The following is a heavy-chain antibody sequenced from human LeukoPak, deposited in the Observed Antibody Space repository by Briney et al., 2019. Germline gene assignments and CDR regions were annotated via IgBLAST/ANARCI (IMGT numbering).Heavy chain of an antibody. D-gene: IGHD3-10*01. CDR3: AGGGVNTSRVFDY. Sequence: SETLSLTCAVYGGSFSGYYWSWIRQPPGKGLEWIGEINHSGSTNYNPSLKSRVTISVDTSKNQFSLKLSSVTAADTAVYYCAGGGVNTSRVFDYCGQGTLVTVSS. CDR2: INHSGST. V-gene: IGHV4-34*01. CDR1: GGSFSGYY. J-gene: IGHJ4*02.